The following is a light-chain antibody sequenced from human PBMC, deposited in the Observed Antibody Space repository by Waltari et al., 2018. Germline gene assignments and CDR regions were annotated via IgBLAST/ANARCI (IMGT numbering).Light chain of an antibody. CDR2: EDN. CDR1: SGSLASNY. V-gene: IGLV6-57*01. CDR3: QSYDSSNLWV. J-gene: IGLJ3*02. Sequence: NFMLTQPHSVSESPGKTVTISCTRSSGSLASNYVQWYQQRPGSSPTIVIYEDNQRPSAVPDRFSCSSDSSSNSASLTSSGLRTEDEADYYCQSYDSSNLWVFGGGTKLTVL.